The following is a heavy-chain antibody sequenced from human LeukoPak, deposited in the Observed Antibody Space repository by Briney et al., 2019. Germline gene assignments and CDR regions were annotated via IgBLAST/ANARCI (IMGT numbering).Heavy chain of an antibody. Sequence: GGSLRLSCAASGFSFSTYGFHWVRQAPGKGLEWVTFIRFDGGKKNYADSVKGRFAISRDNSKNTVYLQMNSLRAEDTAIYYCAKDGDSTGYYSSYYNHMDVWGKGTSVTISS. CDR3: AKDGDSTGYYSSYYNHMDV. CDR1: GFSFSTYG. V-gene: IGHV3-30*02. CDR2: IRFDGGKK. J-gene: IGHJ6*03. D-gene: IGHD3-22*01.